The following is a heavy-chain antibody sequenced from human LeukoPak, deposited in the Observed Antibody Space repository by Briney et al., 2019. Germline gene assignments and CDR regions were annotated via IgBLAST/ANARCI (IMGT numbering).Heavy chain of an antibody. D-gene: IGHD5-18*01. CDR2: IYYSGST. J-gene: IGHJ4*02. Sequence: SETLSLTCTVSGGSISSYYWSWIRQPPGKGLEWIGYIYYSGSTYYNPSLKSRVTISVDTSKNQFSLKLSSVTAADTAVYYCARKSGYSYGGFDYWGQGTLVTVSS. CDR3: ARKSGYSYGGFDY. CDR1: GGSISSYY. V-gene: IGHV4-59*06.